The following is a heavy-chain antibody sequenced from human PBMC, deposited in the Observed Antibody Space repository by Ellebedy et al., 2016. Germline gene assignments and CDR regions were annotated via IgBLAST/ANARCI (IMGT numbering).Heavy chain of an antibody. CDR2: VVGSGGSA. Sequence: GGSLRLSCAASGFTFNNYAMNWVRQAPGEGLEWFAIVVGSGGSAFYADSVKGRFTISRDNPKNTLYLQMSSLRAEDTAVYYCAKDVSIGTTQSFYGIDVWGQGTTVTVSS. V-gene: IGHV3-23*01. D-gene: IGHD1-14*01. CDR3: AKDVSIGTTQSFYGIDV. J-gene: IGHJ6*02. CDR1: GFTFNNYA.